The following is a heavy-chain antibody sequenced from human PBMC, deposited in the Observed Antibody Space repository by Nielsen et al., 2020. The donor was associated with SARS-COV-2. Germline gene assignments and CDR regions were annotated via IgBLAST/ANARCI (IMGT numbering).Heavy chain of an antibody. V-gene: IGHV3-13*01. Sequence: GGSLRLSCAASGFTFSSYDMHWVRQATGKGLEWVSAIGTAGDTYYPGSVKGRFTISRENAKNSLYLQMNSLRAEDTAVYYCARGREGKLLWFGKLVAHYGMDVWGQGTTVTVSS. CDR2: IGTAGDT. CDR1: GFTFSSYD. CDR3: ARGREGKLLWFGKLVAHYGMDV. J-gene: IGHJ6*02. D-gene: IGHD3-10*01.